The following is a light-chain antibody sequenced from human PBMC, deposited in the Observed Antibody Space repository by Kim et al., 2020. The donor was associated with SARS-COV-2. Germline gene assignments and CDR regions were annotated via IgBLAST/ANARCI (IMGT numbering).Light chain of an antibody. V-gene: IGLV3-21*04. CDR1: NLGCKS. CDR2: YDN. CDR3: QVWDSSSDQYV. J-gene: IGLJ1*01. Sequence: APGKPARITCGGDNLGCKSVHWYQQKPGQAPILVIYYDNDRPSGIPERFSGSNSGDTATLTISRVEAGDEADYYCQVWDSSSDQYVFGAGTKVTVL.